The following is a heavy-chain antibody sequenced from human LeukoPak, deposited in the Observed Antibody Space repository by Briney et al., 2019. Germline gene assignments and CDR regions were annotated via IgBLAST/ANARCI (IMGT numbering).Heavy chain of an antibody. V-gene: IGHV3-23*01. CDR1: GFTFSSYA. J-gene: IGHJ4*02. Sequence: PGGSLRLSCAASGFTFSSYAMSWVRQAPGKGLEWVSTISGSGGSTYYADSVKGRFTTSRDNSKNTLYLQMNSLRAEDTAVYYCAKGYGSGSSRYYFDYWGQGTLVTVSS. CDR3: AKGYGSGSSRYYFDY. D-gene: IGHD3-10*01. CDR2: ISGSGGST.